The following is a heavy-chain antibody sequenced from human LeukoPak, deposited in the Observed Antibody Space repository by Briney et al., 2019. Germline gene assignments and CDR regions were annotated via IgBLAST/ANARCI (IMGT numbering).Heavy chain of an antibody. Sequence: GGSLRLSCAASGFTFSNYSMHWVRQAPGKGLEWVAVISYDGSNKYYADSVKGRFTISRDNSKNTLYLQMNSLRAEDTAVYYCARGPLTSKYYYDSSGYVDYWGQGTLVTVSS. CDR3: ARGPLTSKYYYDSSGYVDY. D-gene: IGHD3-22*01. V-gene: IGHV3-30*04. CDR2: ISYDGSNK. J-gene: IGHJ4*02. CDR1: GFTFSNYS.